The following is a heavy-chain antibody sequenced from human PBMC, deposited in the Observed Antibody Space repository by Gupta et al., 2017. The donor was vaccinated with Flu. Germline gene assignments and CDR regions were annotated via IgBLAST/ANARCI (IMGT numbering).Heavy chain of an antibody. J-gene: IGHJ6*02. CDR1: GGSISSTHW. Sequence: QVQLQESGPGLVKPSGTLSLTCAGSGGSISSTHWWSWVRQPPEKGLEWIGEIWHGGDTNYNPSLRSRVTMSVDKSKNQFSLKLNSVTAADTAVYYCARAGAGGYYYYGMDVWGQGTTVTVSS. D-gene: IGHD6-13*01. V-gene: IGHV4-4*02. CDR2: IWHGGDT. CDR3: ARAGAGGYYYYGMDV.